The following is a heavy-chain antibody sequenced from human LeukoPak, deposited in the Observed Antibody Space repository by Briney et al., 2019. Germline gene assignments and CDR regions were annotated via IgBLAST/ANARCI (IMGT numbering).Heavy chain of an antibody. CDR1: GGTFSSYA. J-gene: IGHJ6*04. D-gene: IGHD2-15*01. CDR3: ARGILGYCSGGSCRNPYHYYYGMDV. V-gene: IGHV1-69*01. Sequence: ASVKVSCKASGGTFSSYAINWVRQAPGQGLEWMGGIIPIFGTPNYAQKFQDRVTITADESTSTAYMELSSLRSEDTAVYYCARGILGYCSGGSCRNPYHYYYGMDVWGKGTTVTVSS. CDR2: IIPIFGTP.